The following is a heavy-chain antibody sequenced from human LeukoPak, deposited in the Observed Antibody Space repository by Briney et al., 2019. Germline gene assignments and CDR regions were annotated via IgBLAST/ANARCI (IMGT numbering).Heavy chain of an antibody. CDR3: ARSGYGVPAATPGIYYMDV. J-gene: IGHJ6*03. V-gene: IGHV4-59*11. D-gene: IGHD2-2*01. CDR2: IYYSGST. CDR1: GGSISSHY. Sequence: SETLSLTCTVSGGSISSHYWSWIRQPPGKGLDWIGYIYYSGSTNYNPSLKSRVTISVDTSKNQFSLKLSSVSAADTAVYYCARSGYGVPAATPGIYYMDVWGKGTTVTVSS.